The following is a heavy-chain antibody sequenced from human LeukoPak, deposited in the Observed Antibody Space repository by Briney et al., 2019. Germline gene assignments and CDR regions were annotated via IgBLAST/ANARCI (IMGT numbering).Heavy chain of an antibody. Sequence: PGGSLRLSCAASGFTFSSYAMSWVRQAPGKGLEWVSAISGSGGSTYYADSVKGRFTISRDNSKNTLYLQMNSLRAEDTAVYYCARPGVAAAGTLLWEDWGQGTQVTVSS. V-gene: IGHV3-23*01. J-gene: IGHJ4*02. D-gene: IGHD6-13*01. CDR1: GFTFSSYA. CDR3: ARPGVAAAGTLLWED. CDR2: ISGSGGST.